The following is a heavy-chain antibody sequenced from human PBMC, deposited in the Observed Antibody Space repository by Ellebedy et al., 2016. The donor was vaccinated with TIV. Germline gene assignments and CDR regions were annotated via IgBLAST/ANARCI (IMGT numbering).Heavy chain of an antibody. CDR2: ISSYDGNSK. V-gene: IGHV3-30*18. Sequence: GESLKISCAASGFTFSSYGVHWVRQAPGKGLAWVAVISSYDGNSKYYADSVKGRFTISRDDSKNTLYLQMNSLRAEDTAVYYCTKDRSYNTPYYFDYWGQGTLVTVSS. D-gene: IGHD1-1*01. CDR1: GFTFSSYG. J-gene: IGHJ4*02. CDR3: TKDRSYNTPYYFDY.